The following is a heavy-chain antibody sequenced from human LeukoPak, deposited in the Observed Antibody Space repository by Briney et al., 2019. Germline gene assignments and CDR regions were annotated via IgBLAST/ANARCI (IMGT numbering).Heavy chain of an antibody. CDR3: ARRAREYSHDAFDI. J-gene: IGHJ3*02. CDR1: GYTFTDHY. D-gene: IGHD5-18*01. CDR2: INPNSRGT. V-gene: IGHV1-2*02. Sequence: ASVKVSCKASGYTFTDHYMHWVRQAPGQGLEWKGWINPNSRGTDSAQKFQGRFSMTRDTSINTAYMELSRLRSDDTAVYYCARRAREYSHDAFDIWGQGTMVTVTS.